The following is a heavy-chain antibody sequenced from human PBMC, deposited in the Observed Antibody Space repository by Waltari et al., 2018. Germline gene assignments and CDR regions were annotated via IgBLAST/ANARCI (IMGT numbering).Heavy chain of an antibody. D-gene: IGHD6-19*01. Sequence: EVQLVESGGGLVQHGRSLRLYCAASGFPFDDVAMPWVRQAPGKGLGWVSCISGNSGSIGYADSVKGRFTISRDNAKNSLYLQMNSLRAEDTALYYCAKGGGGWYVGWYYFDYWGQGTLVTVSS. CDR3: AKGGGGWYVGWYYFDY. V-gene: IGHV3-9*01. J-gene: IGHJ4*02. CDR1: GFPFDDVA. CDR2: ISGNSGSI.